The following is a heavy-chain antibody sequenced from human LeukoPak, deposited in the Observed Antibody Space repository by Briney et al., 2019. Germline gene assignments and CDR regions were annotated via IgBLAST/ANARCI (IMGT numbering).Heavy chain of an antibody. J-gene: IGHJ4*02. CDR2: IYYSRST. V-gene: IGHV4-59*01. CDR3: AKSHLEFGVALSFDY. D-gene: IGHD3-3*01. Sequence: ASETLSLTCTLSGGSISSYYWSWIRQPPGKGLEWIGSIYYSRSTNYNPSLKSRVTISVDTSKNQFSLKLSSVTAADTAVYYCAKSHLEFGVALSFDYWGQGTLVTVSS. CDR1: GGSISSYY.